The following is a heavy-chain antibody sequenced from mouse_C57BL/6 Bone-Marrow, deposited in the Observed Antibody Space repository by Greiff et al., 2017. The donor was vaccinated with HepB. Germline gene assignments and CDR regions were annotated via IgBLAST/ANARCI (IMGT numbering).Heavy chain of an antibody. Sequence: EVQGVESGGDLVKPGGSLKLSCAASGFTFSSYGMSWVRQTPDKRLEWVATISSGGSYTYYPDSVKGRFTISRDNAKNTLYLQMSSLKSEDTAMYYCARHYYGSPNYYAMDYWGQGTSVTVSS. CDR3: ARHYYGSPNYYAMDY. CDR2: ISSGGSYT. D-gene: IGHD1-1*01. CDR1: GFTFSSYG. V-gene: IGHV5-6*01. J-gene: IGHJ4*01.